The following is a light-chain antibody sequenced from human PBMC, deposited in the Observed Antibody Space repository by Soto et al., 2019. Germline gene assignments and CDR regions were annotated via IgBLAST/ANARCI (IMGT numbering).Light chain of an antibody. Sequence: QSVLTQPASVSGSPGQSITISCTGTSGDIGTYNLVSWYQQRPGRAPKLFIFEVNKRPSGVSNRFSASKSGNTASLTVSGLQAEDEADYYCSSYAGSSNVFGTGTKLTVL. CDR1: SGDIGTYNL. CDR3: SSYAGSSNV. V-gene: IGLV2-14*02. J-gene: IGLJ1*01. CDR2: EVN.